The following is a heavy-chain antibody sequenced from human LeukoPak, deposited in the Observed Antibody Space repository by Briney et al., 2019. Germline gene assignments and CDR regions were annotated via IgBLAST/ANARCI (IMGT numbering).Heavy chain of an antibody. V-gene: IGHV1-2*02. CDR3: ARDLDSSGWSHNWFDP. D-gene: IGHD6-19*01. Sequence: GASVTVSCTSSGYTFTGYYMHWVRQAPGQGLEWMGWINPNSGGTNYAQKFQGRVTMTRDTSISTAYMELSRLRSDDTAVYYCARDLDSSGWSHNWFDPWGQGTLVTVSS. CDR2: INPNSGGT. CDR1: GYTFTGYY. J-gene: IGHJ5*02.